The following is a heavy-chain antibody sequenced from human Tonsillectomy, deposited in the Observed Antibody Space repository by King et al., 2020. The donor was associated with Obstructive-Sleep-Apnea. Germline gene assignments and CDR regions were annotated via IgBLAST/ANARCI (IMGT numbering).Heavy chain of an antibody. CDR1: GYSFTSYW. D-gene: IGHD2-15*01. CDR2: IDPSDSYT. J-gene: IGHJ2*01. V-gene: IGHV5-10-1*01. CDR3: ASGRGYCSGGSCYSGWYFDL. Sequence: EVQLVQSGAEVKKPGESLRISCKGSGYSFTSYWISWVRQMPGKGLEWMGRIDPSDSYTNYSPSFQGHVTISADKSISTAYLQWSSLKASATAMYYCASGRGYCSGGSCYSGWYFDLWGRGTLVTVSS.